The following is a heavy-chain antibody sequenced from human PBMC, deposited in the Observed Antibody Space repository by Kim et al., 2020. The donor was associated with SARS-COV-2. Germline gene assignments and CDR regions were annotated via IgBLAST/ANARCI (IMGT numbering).Heavy chain of an antibody. J-gene: IGHJ5*02. D-gene: IGHD3-16*01. CDR1: GFTFSNHA. CDR3: VRALYAFGQNWFDP. V-gene: IGHV3-30*04. Sequence: GGSLRLSCAASGFTFSNHAMPWVRQAPGKGLDWVAVVSYDGTNKYYADSVKGRFTISRDNSKNTLFLQMNSLRVEDTAMYWCVRALYAFGQNWFDPWGQG. CDR2: VSYDGTNK.